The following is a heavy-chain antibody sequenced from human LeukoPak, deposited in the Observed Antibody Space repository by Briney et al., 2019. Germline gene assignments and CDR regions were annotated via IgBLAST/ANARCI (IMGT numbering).Heavy chain of an antibody. CDR2: INHSGST. Sequence: SETLSLTCAVYGGSFSGYYWSWIRQPPGKGLEWTGEINHSGSTNYNPSLKSRVTISVDTSKNQFSLKLSSVTAADTAVYYCARGGITMVRGADYWGQGTLVTVSS. CDR1: GGSFSGYY. CDR3: ARGGITMVRGADY. D-gene: IGHD3-10*01. V-gene: IGHV4-34*01. J-gene: IGHJ4*02.